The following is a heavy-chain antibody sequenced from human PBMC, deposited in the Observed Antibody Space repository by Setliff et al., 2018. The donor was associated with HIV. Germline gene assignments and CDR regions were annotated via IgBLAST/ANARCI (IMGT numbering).Heavy chain of an antibody. CDR2: IIPIFGTT. J-gene: IGHJ4*02. D-gene: IGHD6-19*01. V-gene: IGHV1-69*05. Sequence: RASVKVSCKASGYTFSDYGISWVRQAPGQGLEWMGGIIPIFGTTDYAQQFQGRVTLTTDESTSTAYMELSSLRSEDTAVYYCARDGAWYSGVYWGQGTLVTVSS. CDR1: GYTFSDYG. CDR3: ARDGAWYSGVY.